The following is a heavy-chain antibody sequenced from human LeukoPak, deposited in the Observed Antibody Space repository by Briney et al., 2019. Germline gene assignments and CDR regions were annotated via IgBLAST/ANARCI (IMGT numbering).Heavy chain of an antibody. CDR1: GGSFSGYY. CDR3: AKQGGSYRIDY. V-gene: IGHV4-34*01. J-gene: IGHJ4*02. D-gene: IGHD1-26*01. Sequence: SETLSLTCAVYGGSFSGYYWSWIRQPPGKGLEWIGEINHNGSTNYNPSLKSRVTISVDTSKNQFSLKLSSVTAADTAVYYCAKQGGSYRIDYWGQGTLVTVSS. CDR2: INHNGST.